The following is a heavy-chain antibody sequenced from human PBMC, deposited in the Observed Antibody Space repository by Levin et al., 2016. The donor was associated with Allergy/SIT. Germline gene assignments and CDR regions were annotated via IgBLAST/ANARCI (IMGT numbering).Heavy chain of an antibody. CDR3: ARAPITMVRGVIKGWFDP. CDR1: GGTFSSYA. D-gene: IGHD3-10*01. Sequence: SVKVSCKASGGTFSSYAISWVRQAPGQGLEWMGGIIPIFGTANYAQKFQGRVTITADESTSTAYMELSSLRSEDTAVYYCARAPITMVRGVIKGWFDPWGQGTLVTVSS. CDR2: IIPIFGTA. J-gene: IGHJ5*02. V-gene: IGHV1-69*13.